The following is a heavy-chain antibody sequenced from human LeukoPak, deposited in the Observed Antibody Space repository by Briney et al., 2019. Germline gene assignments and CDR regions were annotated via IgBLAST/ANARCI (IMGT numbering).Heavy chain of an antibody. V-gene: IGHV5-51*01. J-gene: IGHJ6*02. CDR2: IYPGDSDT. CDR1: GYSFTSYW. D-gene: IGHD2-15*01. CDR3: ARGYCSGGSCYYYGMDV. Sequence: GESLKISCKGSGYSFTSYWIGWVRQMPGKGLEWMGIIYPGDSDTRYSPSFQGQVTISADKSIGTAYLQWSSLKASDTAMYYCARGYCSGGSCYYYGMDVWGQGTTVTVSS.